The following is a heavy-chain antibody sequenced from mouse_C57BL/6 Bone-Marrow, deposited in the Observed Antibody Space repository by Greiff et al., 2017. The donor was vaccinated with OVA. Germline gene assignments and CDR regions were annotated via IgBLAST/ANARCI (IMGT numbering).Heavy chain of an antibody. Sequence: EVKLQESGGGLVKPGGSLKLSCAASGFTFSDYGMHWVRQAPEKGLEWVAYISSGSSTIYYADTVKGRFTISRDNAKNTLFLQMTSLRSEDTAMYYCARGGITTVVERFDYWGQGTTLTVSS. CDR2: ISSGSSTI. J-gene: IGHJ2*01. CDR3: ARGGITTVVERFDY. D-gene: IGHD1-1*01. V-gene: IGHV5-17*01. CDR1: GFTFSDYG.